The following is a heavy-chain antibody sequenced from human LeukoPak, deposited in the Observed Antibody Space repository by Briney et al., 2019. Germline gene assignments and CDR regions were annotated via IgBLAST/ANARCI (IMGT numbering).Heavy chain of an antibody. J-gene: IGHJ4*02. V-gene: IGHV1-18*01. Sequence: GASVKVSCKASGDTFTVHGISWGRQAPGQGLEWMGWISAYNGNTNYAQKLQGRVTMTTDTSTSTAYMELRSLRSDDTAVYYCVRGAAVAVSPSDYWGQGTLVTVSS. D-gene: IGHD6-19*01. CDR1: GDTFTVHG. CDR2: ISAYNGNT. CDR3: VRGAAVAVSPSDY.